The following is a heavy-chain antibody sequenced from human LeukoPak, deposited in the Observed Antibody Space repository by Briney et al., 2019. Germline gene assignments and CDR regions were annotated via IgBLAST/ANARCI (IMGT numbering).Heavy chain of an antibody. D-gene: IGHD5-18*01. V-gene: IGHV3-21*01. CDR1: GFTFSSYS. CDR2: ISSSSSYI. CDR3: ARVGGYSYGHAFDI. Sequence: GGSLRLSCAASGFTFSSYSMNWVRQAPVKGLEWVSSISSSSSYIYYADSVKGRFTISRDNAKNSLYLQMNNLRAEDTAVYYCARVGGYSYGHAFDIWGQGTMVTVSS. J-gene: IGHJ3*02.